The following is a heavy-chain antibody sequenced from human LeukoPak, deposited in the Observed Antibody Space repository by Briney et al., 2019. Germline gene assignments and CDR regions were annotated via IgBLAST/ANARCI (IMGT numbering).Heavy chain of an antibody. D-gene: IGHD3-10*01. CDR3: ASGVGVRGPINWFDP. CDR1: GYSLSELF. J-gene: IGHJ5*02. V-gene: IGHV1-24*01. Sequence: ASVKVSCKVSGYSLSELFTHWVRQAPGKGLEWTGGFDPEDGEPMYAQKFQGRVTMTRNTSISTAYMELSSLRSEDTAVYYCASGVGVRGPINWFDPWGQGTLVTVSS. CDR2: FDPEDGEP.